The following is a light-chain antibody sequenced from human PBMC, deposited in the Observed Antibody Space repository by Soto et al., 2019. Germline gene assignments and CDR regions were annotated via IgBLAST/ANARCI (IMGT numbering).Light chain of an antibody. J-gene: IGLJ3*02. CDR2: GDS. V-gene: IGLV1-40*01. Sequence: QSVLTQPPSVSGAPGQRVTISCTGSISNIGRGYDVNWYQQLPGSAPRLLLSGDSNRPSGVPDRFSGSRSGTSASLAITGLQAEDEADYYCQTFDSSLTISWVFGGGTKLTVL. CDR3: QTFDSSLTISWV. CDR1: ISNIGRGYD.